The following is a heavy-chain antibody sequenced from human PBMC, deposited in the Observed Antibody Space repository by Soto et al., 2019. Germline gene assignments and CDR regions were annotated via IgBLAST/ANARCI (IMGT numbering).Heavy chain of an antibody. CDR3: AREPAS. CDR2: IYYSGST. Sequence: QVQLQESGPGLVKPSQTLSLTCTVSGGSISSGGYYWNRIRQHPGKGLEWIGYIYYSGSTYYDPSLKSRVTIAVDTSQNQFSLKLSAVTDADTAMYYCAREPASWGHGTLVNVSS. J-gene: IGHJ4*01. CDR1: GGSISSGGYY. V-gene: IGHV4-31*03.